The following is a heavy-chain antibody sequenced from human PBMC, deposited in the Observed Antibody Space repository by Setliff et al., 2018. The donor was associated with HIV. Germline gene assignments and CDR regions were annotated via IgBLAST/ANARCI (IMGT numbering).Heavy chain of an antibody. CDR1: GFSLSISGVG. CDR3: AHTAVTTMGWKYYFDY. J-gene: IGHJ4*02. CDR2: LYWDEDN. V-gene: IGHV2-5*02. D-gene: IGHD5-12*01. Sequence: SGPTLVNPTQPLTMTCTFSGFSLSISGVGVGWIRQPPGKAPEWLALLYWDEDNRYSPSLKSRLTITKDTSKNQVVLTMTNMDPVDTGTYYCAHTAVTTMGWKYYFDYWGQGTLVTVSS.